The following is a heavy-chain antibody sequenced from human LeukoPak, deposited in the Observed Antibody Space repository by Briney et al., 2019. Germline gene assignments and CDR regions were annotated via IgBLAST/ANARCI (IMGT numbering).Heavy chain of an antibody. J-gene: IGHJ4*02. CDR1: GGSISSYY. Sequence: SETLSLTCTVSGGSISSYYWSWIRQPAGKGLEWIGRIYTSGSTNYNPSLKSRGTISVDTSKNQFSLKLSSVTAADTAVYYCAREGDYYGSGSYYRRVDYWGQGTLVTVSS. CDR3: AREGDYYGSGSYYRRVDY. CDR2: IYTSGST. V-gene: IGHV4-4*07. D-gene: IGHD3-10*01.